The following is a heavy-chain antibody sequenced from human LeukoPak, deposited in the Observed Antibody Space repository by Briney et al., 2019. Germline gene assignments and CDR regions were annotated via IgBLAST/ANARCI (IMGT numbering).Heavy chain of an antibody. CDR1: GFTFSSYW. V-gene: IGHV3-7*01. J-gene: IGHJ4*02. CDR2: IKQDGSEK. CDR3: ARDGNVWGSYRTMDY. D-gene: IGHD3-16*02. Sequence: SGGSLRLSCAASGFTFSSYWMSWVRQAPGKGLEWVANIKQDGSEKYYVDSVKGRFTISRDNAKNSLYLQMNSLRAEDTAVYYCARDGNVWGSYRTMDYWGQGTLVTVSS.